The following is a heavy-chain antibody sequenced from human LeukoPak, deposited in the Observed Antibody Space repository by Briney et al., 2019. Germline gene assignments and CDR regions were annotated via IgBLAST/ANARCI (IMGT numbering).Heavy chain of an antibody. CDR3: AKSTGYGDYYYGMDV. V-gene: IGHV3-23*01. CDR1: GFTFSSYA. Sequence: HAGGSLRLSCAASGFTFSSYAMSWVRQAPGKGLEWVSAISGSGGSPYYADSVKGRFTISRDNSKNTLYLQMNSLRAEDTAVYYCAKSTGYGDYYYGMDVWGQGTTVTVSS. D-gene: IGHD4-17*01. J-gene: IGHJ6*02. CDR2: ISGSGGSP.